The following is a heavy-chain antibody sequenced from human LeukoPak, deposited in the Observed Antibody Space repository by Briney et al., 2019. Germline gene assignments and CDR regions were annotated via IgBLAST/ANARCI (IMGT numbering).Heavy chain of an antibody. D-gene: IGHD3-10*01. V-gene: IGHV5-51*01. CDR3: ARLLGSRTYYNGIDY. CDR2: IYPDDSDT. J-gene: IGHJ4*02. Sequence: GESLKISCKGFGDIFTSYWIGWVRQMPGKGLEWMGIIYPDDSDTRYSPSFQGQVTISADKSIATAYLQWNSLKASDTAMYYCARLLGSRTYYNGIDYWGQGTLVTVSS. CDR1: GDIFTSYW.